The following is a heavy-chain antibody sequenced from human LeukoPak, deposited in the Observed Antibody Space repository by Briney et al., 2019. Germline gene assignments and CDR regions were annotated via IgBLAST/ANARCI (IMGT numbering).Heavy chain of an antibody. CDR1: GYSFTSYW. J-gene: IGHJ3*02. Sequence: GESLKISCKGSGYSFTSYWIGWVRQMPGKGLEWMGIIYPGDSDTRYSPSFQGQVTISADKSISTAYLRWSSLKASDTAMYYCARHYYYGSGSYSGAFDIWGQGTMVTVSS. D-gene: IGHD3-10*01. CDR3: ARHYYYGSGSYSGAFDI. V-gene: IGHV5-51*01. CDR2: IYPGDSDT.